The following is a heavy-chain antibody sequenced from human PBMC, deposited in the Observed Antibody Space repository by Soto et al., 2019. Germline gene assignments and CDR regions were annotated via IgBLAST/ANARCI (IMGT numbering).Heavy chain of an antibody. D-gene: IGHD6-13*01. CDR3: ARGGGSPHHNHEFDF. CDR2: VSSTGST. CDR1: GASITQYY. J-gene: IGHJ4*02. Sequence: SETLSLSCTVSGASITQYYWNWILQSPGKGLEWIVSVSSTGSTVYNPSLTSRVTVSLDTSKNQFSLTLNSVTAADTAVYYCARGGGSPHHNHEFDFWGQGTLVTVS. V-gene: IGHV4-59*01.